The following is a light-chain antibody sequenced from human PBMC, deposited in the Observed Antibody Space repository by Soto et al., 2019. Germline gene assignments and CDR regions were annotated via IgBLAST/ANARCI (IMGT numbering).Light chain of an antibody. J-gene: IGKJ1*01. CDR3: QQYGSSPRT. Sequence: IVFTQSPATLSLSPVEMSTLACRSSQSVSIYLAFYQQKPGQDPRLLIYGASSRATGIPARFSGSGSGTDFTLPISRLEPEDFAVYYCQQYGSSPRTFGQGTKVDIK. CDR1: QSVSIY. V-gene: IGKV3-20*01. CDR2: GAS.